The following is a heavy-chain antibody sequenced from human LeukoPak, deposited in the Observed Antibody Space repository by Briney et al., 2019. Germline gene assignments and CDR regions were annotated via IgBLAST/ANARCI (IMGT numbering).Heavy chain of an antibody. CDR3: AREHSYGYYDAFDI. CDR2: INHSGST. D-gene: IGHD5-18*01. V-gene: IGHV4-34*01. CDR1: GGSFGGYY. Sequence: SETLSLTCAVYGGSFGGYYGSWIRQPPGKGLEWIGEINHSGSTNYNPSLKSRVTISVDTSKNQFSLKLSSVTAADTAVYYCAREHSYGYYDAFDIWGQGTMVTVSS. J-gene: IGHJ3*02.